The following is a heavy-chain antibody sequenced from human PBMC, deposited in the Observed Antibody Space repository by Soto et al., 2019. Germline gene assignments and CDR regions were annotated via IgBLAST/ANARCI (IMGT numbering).Heavy chain of an antibody. CDR2: IYYSGST. V-gene: IGHV4-31*03. D-gene: IGHD2-2*01. CDR1: GGSISSGGYY. Sequence: SETLSLTCTVSGGSISSGGYYWSWIRQHPGKGLEWIGYIYYSGSTYYNPSLKSRVTIAVDPSKSQFSLKLSVVTAAGQAVYSCARVCFIVVVPAAMEIFDYWGQGTLVTVSS. CDR3: ARVCFIVVVPAAMEIFDY. J-gene: IGHJ4*02.